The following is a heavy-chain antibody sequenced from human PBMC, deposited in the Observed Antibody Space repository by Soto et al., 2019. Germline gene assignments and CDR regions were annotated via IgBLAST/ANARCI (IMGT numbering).Heavy chain of an antibody. J-gene: IGHJ6*02. D-gene: IGHD6-13*01. V-gene: IGHV3-74*01. CDR2: INSDGSST. Sequence: GGSLRLSCAASGFTFSSYWMHWVRQAPGKGLVWVSRINSDGSSTSYADSVKGRFTISRDNAKNTLYLQMNSLRAEDTAVYYCARDPRSSSWYYRTFGSPKQRNYGMDVWGQGTTVTVSS. CDR3: ARDPRSSSWYYRTFGSPKQRNYGMDV. CDR1: GFTFSSYW.